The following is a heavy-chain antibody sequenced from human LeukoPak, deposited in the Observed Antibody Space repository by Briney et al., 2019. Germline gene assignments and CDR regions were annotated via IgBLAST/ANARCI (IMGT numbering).Heavy chain of an antibody. CDR1: GFTFSSYE. CDR3: ARGIWWDY. CDR2: ISSSGGTI. V-gene: IGHV3-48*03. D-gene: IGHD4/OR15-4a*01. J-gene: IGHJ4*02. Sequence: GGSLRLSCAASGFTFSSYEMNWVRQAPGKGLEWISYISSSGGTIYYADSVKGRFTISRDNAKNSLYLQMNSLRAEDTAVYYCARGIWWDYWGQGTLVTVSS.